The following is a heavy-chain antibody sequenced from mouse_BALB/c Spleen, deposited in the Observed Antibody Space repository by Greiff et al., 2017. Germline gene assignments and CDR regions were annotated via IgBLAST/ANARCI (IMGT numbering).Heavy chain of an antibody. CDR2: ISSGGST. CDR3: AMITGAYYFDY. J-gene: IGHJ2*01. CDR1: GFTFSSYA. D-gene: IGHD2-4*01. V-gene: IGHV5-6-5*01. Sequence: EVKLVESGGGLVKPGGSLKLSCAASGFTFSSYAMSWVRQTPEKRLEWVASISSGGSTYYPDSVKGRFTISRDNARNILYLQMSSLRSEDTAMYYCAMITGAYYFDYWGQGTTLTVSS.